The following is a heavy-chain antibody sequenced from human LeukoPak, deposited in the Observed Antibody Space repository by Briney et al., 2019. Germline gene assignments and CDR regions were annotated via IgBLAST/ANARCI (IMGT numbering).Heavy chain of an antibody. CDR1: GGSFSGYY. V-gene: IGHV4-34*01. Sequence: SETLSLTCAVYGGSFSGYYWSWIRQPPGKGLEWIGEINHSGSTNYNPSLKSRVTISVDTSKNQFSLKLSSVTAADTAVYYCASRTVAGAFDIWGQGTMVTVSS. CDR2: INHSGST. J-gene: IGHJ3*02. D-gene: IGHD6-19*01. CDR3: ASRTVAGAFDI.